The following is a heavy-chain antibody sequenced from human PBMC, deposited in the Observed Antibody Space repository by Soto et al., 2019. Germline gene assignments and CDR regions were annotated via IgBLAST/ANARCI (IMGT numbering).Heavy chain of an antibody. CDR1: GGSISSGDYY. J-gene: IGHJ5*02. V-gene: IGHV4-30-4*01. CDR3: ARVSTTVTNENWFDP. D-gene: IGHD4-4*01. CDR2: IYYSGST. Sequence: QVQLQESGPGLVKPSQTLSLTCTVSGGSISSGDYYWSWIRQPPGKGLEWIGYIYYSGSTYYNPSLNSRVTISADTSKNQFPLKLSSVPAADTAVYYCARVSTTVTNENWFDPWGQGTLVTVSS.